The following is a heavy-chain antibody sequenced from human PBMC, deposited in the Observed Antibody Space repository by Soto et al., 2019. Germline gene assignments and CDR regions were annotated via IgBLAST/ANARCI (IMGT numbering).Heavy chain of an antibody. D-gene: IGHD4-17*01. J-gene: IGHJ4*02. CDR1: GFTFNSFA. CDR3: ARDHMTTMTSYHFDY. V-gene: IGHV3-30-3*01. CDR2: ISHDASNK. Sequence: GGSLRLSCAASGFTFNSFAMHWVHQAPGKGLEWVSVISHDASNKFYADSVKGRFTISRDNSKNTLYLQMNSLRAEDTAVYYCARDHMTTMTSYHFDYWGQGTRVTVSS.